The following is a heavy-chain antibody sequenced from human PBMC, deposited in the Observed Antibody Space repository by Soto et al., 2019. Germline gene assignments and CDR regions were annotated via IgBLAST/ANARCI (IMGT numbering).Heavy chain of an antibody. D-gene: IGHD2-15*01. CDR3: AREPRYCRGGSCSITGVAYDI. CDR1: GFIVSDTY. CDR2: ISNRGDT. Sequence: AGGSLRLSCTASGFIVSDTYVNWVRQAPGKGLEWVSVISNRGDTHYADSVRGRFSLSRDISDNTLHLQMNNLRVEDTAVYYCAREPRYCRGGSCSITGVAYDIWGQGTMVTVSS. V-gene: IGHV3-66*01. J-gene: IGHJ3*02.